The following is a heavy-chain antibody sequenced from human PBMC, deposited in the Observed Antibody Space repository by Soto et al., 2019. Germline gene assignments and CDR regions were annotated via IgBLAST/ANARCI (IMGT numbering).Heavy chain of an antibody. V-gene: IGHV1-2*02. J-gene: IGHJ4*02. Sequence: XSVKVSSRASGYPFTGYYMHWVRQAPGQGLEWMGWINPNSGGTNYAQKFQGRVTMTRDTSISTAYMELSRLRSDDTAVYYCASWASRDSSSWYNTDYWGQGTLVTVSS. CDR3: ASWASRDSSSWYNTDY. CDR2: INPNSGGT. CDR1: GYPFTGYY. D-gene: IGHD6-13*01.